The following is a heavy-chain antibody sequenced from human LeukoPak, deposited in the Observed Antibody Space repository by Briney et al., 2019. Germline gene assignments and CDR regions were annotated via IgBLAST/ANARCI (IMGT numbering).Heavy chain of an antibody. D-gene: IGHD1-14*01. CDR1: GFTFSSYA. Sequence: GGSLRLSCAASGFTFSSYAMHWVRQVPGKGLEYVSAISSNGGSTYYANSVKGRFTISRDNSKNTLYLQMGSLRAEDMAVYYCARGSLNPYYDYWGQGTLVTVSS. CDR2: ISSNGGST. CDR3: ARGSLNPYYDY. J-gene: IGHJ4*02. V-gene: IGHV3-64*01.